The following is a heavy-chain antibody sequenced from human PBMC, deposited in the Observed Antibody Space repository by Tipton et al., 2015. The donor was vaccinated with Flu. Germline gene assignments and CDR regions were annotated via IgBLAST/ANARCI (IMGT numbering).Heavy chain of an antibody. CDR3: ASSRRRLYYYYYMDV. CDR2: INHSGST. Sequence: TLSLTCAVYGGSFSGYYWSWIRQPPGKGLEWIGEINHSGSTNYNPSLKSRVTISVDTSKNQFSLKLSSVTAADTAVYYCASSRRRLYYYYYMDVWGKGTTVTVSS. CDR1: GGSFSGYY. V-gene: IGHV4-34*01. D-gene: IGHD6-6*01. J-gene: IGHJ6*03.